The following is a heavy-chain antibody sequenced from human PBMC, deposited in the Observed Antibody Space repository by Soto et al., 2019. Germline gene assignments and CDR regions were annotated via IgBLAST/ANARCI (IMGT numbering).Heavy chain of an antibody. D-gene: IGHD6-13*01. CDR1: GFTFSSYA. Sequence: GGSLRLSCAASGFTFSSYAMHWVRQAPGKGLEWVAVISYDGSNNYYADSVKGCFTISRDNSKNTLYLQINSLRAEDTVVYYCARAAAAALTYGMDVWGQGTTVTVSS. V-gene: IGHV3-30*14. CDR2: ISYDGSNN. CDR3: ARAAAAALTYGMDV. J-gene: IGHJ6*02.